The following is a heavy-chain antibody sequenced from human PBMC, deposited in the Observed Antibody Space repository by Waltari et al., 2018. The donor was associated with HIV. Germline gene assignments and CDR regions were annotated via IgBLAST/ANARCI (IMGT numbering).Heavy chain of an antibody. D-gene: IGHD1-26*01. Sequence: QMQLQESGPGLVKPSETLSLTCTVSGGSIGSSSHFRGWIRQPPGKGLEWNGTLFYSGSTDYNPSLKSRVTISVDTSKNQFSLKMSSVTAADTAVYYCARLQGWELIGSAAFDIWGQGTMVTVSS. J-gene: IGHJ3*02. V-gene: IGHV4-39*01. CDR1: GGSIGSSSHF. CDR2: LFYSGST. CDR3: ARLQGWELIGSAAFDI.